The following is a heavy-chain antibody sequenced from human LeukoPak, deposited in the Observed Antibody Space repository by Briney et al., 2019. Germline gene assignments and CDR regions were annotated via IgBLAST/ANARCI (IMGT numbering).Heavy chain of an antibody. CDR1: GYTFTGYY. CDR3: ARDGYPDYYFYYMDV. Sequence: ASVTVSCKASGYTFTGYYMHWVRQAPGQGLEWMGWINPNSGGTNYAQKFQGRVTMTRYTSISTAYMELSRLRSDDTAVYYCARDGYPDYYFYYMDVWGKGTTVTVSS. V-gene: IGHV1-2*02. J-gene: IGHJ6*03. D-gene: IGHD5-18*01. CDR2: INPNSGGT.